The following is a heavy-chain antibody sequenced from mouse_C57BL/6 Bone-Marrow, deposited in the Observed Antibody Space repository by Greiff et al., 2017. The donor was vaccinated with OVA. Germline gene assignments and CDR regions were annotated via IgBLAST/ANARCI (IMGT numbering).Heavy chain of an antibody. CDR1: GYTFTSYW. CDR2: INPSNGGT. Sequence: QVQLQQPGTELVKPGASVKLSCKASGYTFTSYWMHWVKQRPGQGLEWIGNINPSNGGTNYNEKFKGKATLTVDKSSSTDYMQLSSLTSEDSAVYYWARSGDYSNAFAYWGQGTLVTVSA. CDR3: ARSGDYSNAFAY. J-gene: IGHJ3*01. D-gene: IGHD2-5*01. V-gene: IGHV1-53*01.